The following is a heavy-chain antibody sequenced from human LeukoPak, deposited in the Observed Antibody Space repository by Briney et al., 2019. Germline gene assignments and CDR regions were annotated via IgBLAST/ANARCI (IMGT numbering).Heavy chain of an antibody. CDR1: GGSISSYY. CDR3: ARAKKVLLWFGESNYFDY. D-gene: IGHD3-10*01. J-gene: IGHJ4*02. V-gene: IGHV4-59*01. Sequence: SETLSLTCTVSGGSISSYYWSWIRQPPGKGLEWIGYIYYSGSTNYNPSLKSRVTISVDTSKNQFSPKLSSVTAADTAVYYCARAKKVLLWFGESNYFDYWGQGTLVTVSS. CDR2: IYYSGST.